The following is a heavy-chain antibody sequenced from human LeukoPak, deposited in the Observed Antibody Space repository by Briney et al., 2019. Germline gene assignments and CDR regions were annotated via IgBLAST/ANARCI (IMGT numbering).Heavy chain of an antibody. CDR1: GGSISSSSYY. V-gene: IGHV4-39*01. Sequence: NASETLSLTCTVSGGSISSSSYYWGWIRQPPGKGLEWIGSIYYSGSTYYNPSLKSRVTISVDTSKNQFSLKLSSVTAADTAVYYCARGSSWYTVIDYWGQGTLVTVSS. J-gene: IGHJ4*02. CDR3: ARGSSWYTVIDY. CDR2: IYYSGST. D-gene: IGHD6-13*01.